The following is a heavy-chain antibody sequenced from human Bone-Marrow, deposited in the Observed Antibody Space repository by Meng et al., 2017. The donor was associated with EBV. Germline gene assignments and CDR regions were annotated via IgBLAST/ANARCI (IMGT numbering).Heavy chain of an antibody. CDR2: IYGDDNK. D-gene: IGHD3-9*01. CDR1: GFLLSTNGVG. CDR3: AHLDSYYDILTGYKY. Sequence: QFPLKASDPTLVKPTQNPTLTCIFSGFLLSTNGVGVGWIRQPPGKALEWLALIYGDDNKRYSPSLKSRLTITKDTSKNQVVLTMTNMDPVDTATYYCAHLDSYYDILTGYKYWGQGTLVTVSS. V-gene: IGHV2-5*02. J-gene: IGHJ4*02.